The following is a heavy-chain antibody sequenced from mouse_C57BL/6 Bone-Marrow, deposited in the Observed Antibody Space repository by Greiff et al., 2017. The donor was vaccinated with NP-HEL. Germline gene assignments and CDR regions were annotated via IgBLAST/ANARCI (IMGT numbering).Heavy chain of an antibody. V-gene: IGHV1-50*01. CDR3: ARGELGVFDY. Sequence: QVQLQQPGAELVKPGASVKLSCKASGYTFTSYWMQWVKQRPGQGLEWIGEIDPSDSYTNYNQKFKGKATLTVDTSSSTAYMQLSSLTSEDSAVYYCARGELGVFDYWGQGTTLTVSS. D-gene: IGHD4-1*01. CDR2: IDPSDSYT. J-gene: IGHJ2*01. CDR1: GYTFTSYW.